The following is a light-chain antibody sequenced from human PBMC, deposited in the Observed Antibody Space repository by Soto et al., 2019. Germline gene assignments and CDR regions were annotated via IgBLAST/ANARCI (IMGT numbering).Light chain of an antibody. J-gene: IGKJ4*01. V-gene: IGKV1-5*03. CDR2: KAS. CDR3: QQYNSYPT. Sequence: DIQMTQSPSTLSESVGDRVTITCRASQSISSWLAWYQQKPGKAPKLLIYKASSLEIGVPSRFSGSGSGTEFTLTISSLQPDDFATYYCQQYNSYPTFGGGTKVEIK. CDR1: QSISSW.